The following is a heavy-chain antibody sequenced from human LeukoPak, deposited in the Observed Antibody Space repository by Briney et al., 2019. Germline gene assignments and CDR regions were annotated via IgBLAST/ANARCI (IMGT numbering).Heavy chain of an antibody. CDR1: GGSISSYY. CDR3: ARDSGLNWFDP. Sequence: SETLSLTCTVSGGSISSYYWSWIRQPRGKGLEWIGYIYYSGSTNYNPSLKSRVTISVDTSKNQFSLKLSSVTAADTAVYYCARDSGLNWFDPWGQGTLVTVSS. D-gene: IGHD3/OR15-3a*01. J-gene: IGHJ5*02. CDR2: IYYSGST. V-gene: IGHV4-59*01.